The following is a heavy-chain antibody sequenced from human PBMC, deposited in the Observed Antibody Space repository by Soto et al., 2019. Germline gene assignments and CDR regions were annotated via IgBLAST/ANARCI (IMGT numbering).Heavy chain of an antibody. J-gene: IGHJ2*01. CDR3: AREIWRQTGRYFDL. CDR2: ITSRSAYI. D-gene: IGHD3-16*01. Sequence: PGGSLRLSCAASGFTFSTYTMNWVRQAPGKGLEWVSSITSRSAYIKYADSVKGRFTISRDNAKNSLFLQMNSLRAEDTAVYYCAREIWRQTGRYFDLWGRGTLVTVSS. V-gene: IGHV3-21*01. CDR1: GFTFSTYT.